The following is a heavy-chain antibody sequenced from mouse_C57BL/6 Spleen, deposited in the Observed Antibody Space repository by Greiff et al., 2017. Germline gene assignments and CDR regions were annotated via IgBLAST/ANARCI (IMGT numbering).Heavy chain of an antibody. D-gene: IGHD1-1*01. V-gene: IGHV1-82*01. J-gene: IGHJ1*03. CDR3: ARWSITAVVGYFGG. CDR1: GYAFSSSW. CDR2: IYPGDGDT. Sequence: QVQLQQSGPELVKPGASVKISCKASGYAFSSSWMNWVKQRPGKGLEWIGRIYPGDGDTNYNGKFKGKATLTADKSSSTAYMQLSSLTSEDSAVYVGARWSITAVVGYFGGWGTRTTVTVSS.